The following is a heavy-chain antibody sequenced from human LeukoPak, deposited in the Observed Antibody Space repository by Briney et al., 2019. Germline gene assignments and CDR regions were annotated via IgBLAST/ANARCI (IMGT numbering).Heavy chain of an antibody. D-gene: IGHD3-22*01. J-gene: IGHJ4*02. Sequence: GGSLRLSCAASGFTFSSYGMHWVRQAPGKGLEWVAVISYDGSNKYYVDSVKGRFTISRDNSKNTLYLQMNSLRPEDTAVYYCAKDEVVITAIDYWGQGTLVTVSS. CDR2: ISYDGSNK. V-gene: IGHV3-30*18. CDR1: GFTFSSYG. CDR3: AKDEVVITAIDY.